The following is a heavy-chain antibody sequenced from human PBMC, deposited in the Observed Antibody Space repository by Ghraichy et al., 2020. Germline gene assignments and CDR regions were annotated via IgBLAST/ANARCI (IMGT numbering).Heavy chain of an antibody. CDR3: ARDPKRGALDY. Sequence: GALRLSCKASGFSFSKSWMSWVRQSPERGLEWVANINDDGKERYYVDSLRGRFTISRDNDKNSLFLQITRLGVDDTAVYYCARDPKRGALDYWGQGTLVAVSA. V-gene: IGHV3-7*03. CDR1: GFSFSKSW. J-gene: IGHJ4*02. CDR2: INDDGKER. D-gene: IGHD3-10*01.